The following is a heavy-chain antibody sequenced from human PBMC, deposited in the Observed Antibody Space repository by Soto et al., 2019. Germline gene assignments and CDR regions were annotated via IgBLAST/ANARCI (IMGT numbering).Heavy chain of an antibody. CDR2: IIPIFGTA. V-gene: IGHV1-69*01. J-gene: IGHJ3*02. CDR3: ERGVVIIDAFDI. Sequence: GVSVKVSCKASGGTFSSYAISWVRQAPGQGLEWMGGIIPIFGTANYAQKFQGRVTITADESTSTAYMELSSLRSEDTAVYYCERGVVIIDAFDIWGQGTRVTVSS. CDR1: GGTFSSYA. D-gene: IGHD3-3*01.